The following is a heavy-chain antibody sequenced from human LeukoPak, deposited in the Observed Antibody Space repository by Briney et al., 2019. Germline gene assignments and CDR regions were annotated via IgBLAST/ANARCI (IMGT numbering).Heavy chain of an antibody. J-gene: IGHJ6*03. CDR3: ARLGGDYYYMDV. CDR2: ISAYNGKT. D-gene: IGHD3-10*01. Sequence: ASVKVSCKASGYSFTTYGISWVRQAPGQGLEWMGWISAYNGKTNYAQKLQDRVTMTTDTSTSTGYMELRSLGSDDTAVYYCARLGGDYYYMDVWGKGTTVTVSS. CDR1: GYSFTTYG. V-gene: IGHV1-18*01.